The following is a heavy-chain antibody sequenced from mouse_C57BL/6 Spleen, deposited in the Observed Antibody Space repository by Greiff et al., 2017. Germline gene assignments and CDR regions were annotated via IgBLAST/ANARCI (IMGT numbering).Heavy chain of an antibody. CDR3: ARNDGSSPFAY. CDR2: ISSGSSTI. D-gene: IGHD1-1*01. CDR1: GFTFSDYG. V-gene: IGHV5-17*01. J-gene: IGHJ3*01. Sequence: EVKLVESGGGLVKPGGSLKLSCAASGFTFSDYGMHWVRQAPEKGLEWVAYISSGSSTIYYADTVKGRFTLSRDNAKNTLFLQMTSLRSEDTAVYYCARNDGSSPFAYWGQGTLVTVSA.